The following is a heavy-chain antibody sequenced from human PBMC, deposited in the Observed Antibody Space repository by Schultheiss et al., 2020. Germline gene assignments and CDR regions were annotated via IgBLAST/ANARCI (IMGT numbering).Heavy chain of an antibody. CDR3: ARAPPMNKSGYSYGQTGYYYGMDV. CDR2: INHSGST. D-gene: IGHD5-18*01. CDR1: GVSVVHSSYY. J-gene: IGHJ6*04. V-gene: IGHV4-61*10. Sequence: SETLSLTCTVSGVSVVHSSYYWTWIRQPAGKGLEWIGEINHSGSTNYNPSLKSRVTISVDTSKNQFSLKLSSVTAADTAVYYCARAPPMNKSGYSYGQTGYYYGMDVWGEGTLVTVSS.